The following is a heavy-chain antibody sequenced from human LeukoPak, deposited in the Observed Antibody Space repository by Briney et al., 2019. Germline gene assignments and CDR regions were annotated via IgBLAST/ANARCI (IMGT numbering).Heavy chain of an antibody. J-gene: IGHJ4*02. Sequence: GGSLRLSCAASGFTFSRYAMNWVRQAPEKRLEWVSLISTSGKTHYADSVRGRFTISRDNSKNTLYLQINSQRAEDTAVYHCAMDLDSTGYYSYRYWGQGTLVTVSS. CDR3: AMDLDSTGYYSYRY. CDR1: GFTFSRYA. V-gene: IGHV3-23*01. D-gene: IGHD3-22*01. CDR2: ISTSGKT.